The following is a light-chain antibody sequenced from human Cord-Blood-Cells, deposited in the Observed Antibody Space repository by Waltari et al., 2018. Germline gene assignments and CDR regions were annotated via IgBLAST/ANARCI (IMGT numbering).Light chain of an antibody. J-gene: IGLJ1*01. V-gene: IGLV2-14*01. CDR3: SSYTSSSTPYV. CDR2: EVS. Sequence: QSALTQPASVSGSPGQSIPISCTGTSSDGGGYNHVSWYQQHPGKAPKLMIYEVSNRPSGVSNRFSGSKSGNTASLTISGLQAEDEADYYCSSYTSSSTPYVFGTGTKVTVL. CDR1: SSDGGGYNH.